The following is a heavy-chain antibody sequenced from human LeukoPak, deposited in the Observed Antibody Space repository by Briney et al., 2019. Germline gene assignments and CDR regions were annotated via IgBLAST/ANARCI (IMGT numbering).Heavy chain of an antibody. CDR2: MNPNSGNT. CDR1: GYTFTSYD. J-gene: IGHJ4*02. D-gene: IGHD3-10*01. V-gene: IGHV1-8*01. Sequence: GASVKVSCKASGYTFTSYDINWVRQATGQGLEWMGWMNPNSGNTGYEQKFQGRVTMTRNTSISTAYMELSSLRSEDTAVYYCARGGVLLWFGELSAPDYWDQGTLVTVSS. CDR3: ARGGVLLWFGELSAPDY.